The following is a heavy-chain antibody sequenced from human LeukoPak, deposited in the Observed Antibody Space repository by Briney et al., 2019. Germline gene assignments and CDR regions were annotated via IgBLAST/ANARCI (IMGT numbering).Heavy chain of an antibody. Sequence: GESLKISCKGSGYGFTSYWIGWVRQMPGKGLEWMGIIYPGDSDTRYSPSFQGQVTISADKSISTAYLQWSSLKASDTAMYYCARQPAAPTDYGDSGHYYYYGMDVWGQGTTVTVSS. CDR3: ARQPAAPTDYGDSGHYYYYGMDV. V-gene: IGHV5-51*01. J-gene: IGHJ6*02. CDR1: GYGFTSYW. CDR2: IYPGDSDT. D-gene: IGHD4-17*01.